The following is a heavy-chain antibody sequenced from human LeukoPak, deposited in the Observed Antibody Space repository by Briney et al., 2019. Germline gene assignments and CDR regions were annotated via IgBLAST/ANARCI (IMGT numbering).Heavy chain of an antibody. D-gene: IGHD6-13*01. Sequence: GGSLRLSCAASGFTFSSYSMNWVRQAPGKGLEWVSSISSSSSYIYYADSVKGRFTISRDNAKNSLYLQTNSLRAEDTAVYYCARVVIAAAGTGSGRWFDPWGQGTLVTVSS. CDR2: ISSSSSYI. V-gene: IGHV3-21*01. CDR3: ARVVIAAAGTGSGRWFDP. J-gene: IGHJ5*02. CDR1: GFTFSSYS.